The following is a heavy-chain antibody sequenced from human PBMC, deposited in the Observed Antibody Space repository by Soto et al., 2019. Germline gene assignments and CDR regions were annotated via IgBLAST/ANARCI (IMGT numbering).Heavy chain of an antibody. J-gene: IGHJ5*02. V-gene: IGHV3-73*01. CDR1: GFTFSGSA. CDR3: TVLTGTTDRNWFDP. Sequence: PGGSLRLSCAASGFTFSGSATHWVRQASGKGLEWVGRIRSKANSYATAYAASVKGRFTISRDDSKNTAYLQMNSLKTEDTAVYYCTVLTGTTDRNWFDPWGQGTLVTVSS. CDR2: IRSKANSYAT. D-gene: IGHD1-7*01.